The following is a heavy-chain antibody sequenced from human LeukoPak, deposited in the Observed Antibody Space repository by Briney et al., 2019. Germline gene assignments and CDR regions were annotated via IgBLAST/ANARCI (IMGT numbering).Heavy chain of an antibody. CDR3: ERLKNSSGYYGLHKKYWYLDL. CDR1: GYTFTGYY. V-gene: IGHV1-2*02. J-gene: IGHJ2*01. Sequence: ASVKVSCKASGYTFTGYYMHWVRQAPGQGLEWMGWINPNSGGTNYAQKFQGRVTMTRDTSISTAYMELSRLRSDDTAVYYCERLKNSSGYYGLHKKYWYLDLWGRGTLVTVSS. CDR2: INPNSGGT. D-gene: IGHD3-22*01.